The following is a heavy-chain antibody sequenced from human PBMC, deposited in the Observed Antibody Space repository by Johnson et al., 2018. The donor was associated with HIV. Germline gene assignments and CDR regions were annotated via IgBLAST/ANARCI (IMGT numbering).Heavy chain of an antibody. Sequence: QVQLVESGGGVVQPGRSLRLSCAASGFTFSSYGMHWVRQAPGKGLEWVAVIWYDGSNKYYADSVKGRFTISRDNSKNTLDLQMNSLRAEDTAVYYCARARNWNDDDAFDIWGQGTMVTVSS. V-gene: IGHV3-33*01. CDR3: ARARNWNDDDAFDI. D-gene: IGHD1-1*01. CDR1: GFTFSSYG. CDR2: IWYDGSNK. J-gene: IGHJ3*02.